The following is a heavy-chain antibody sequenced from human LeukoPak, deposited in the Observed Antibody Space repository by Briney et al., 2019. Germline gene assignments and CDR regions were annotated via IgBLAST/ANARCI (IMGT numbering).Heavy chain of an antibody. CDR1: GFTVSSNS. V-gene: IGHV3-53*01. D-gene: IGHD2-15*01. CDR3: ARRAGEYSHPYDY. J-gene: IGHJ4*02. CDR2: IYSGGNT. Sequence: GGSLRLSCTVSGFTVSSNSWSWVRQAPGKGLEWVSFIYSGGNTHYSDSVKGRFTISRDNSKNTLYLQMNSPRAEDTAIYYCARRAGEYSHPYDYWGQGTLVTVSS.